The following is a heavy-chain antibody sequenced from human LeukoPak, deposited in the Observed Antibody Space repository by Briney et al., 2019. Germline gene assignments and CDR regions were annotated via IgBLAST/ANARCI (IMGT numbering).Heavy chain of an antibody. D-gene: IGHD1-26*01. CDR2: ISRDSSTI. CDR3: ARGVGSLDYFEY. V-gene: IGHV3-48*02. CDR1: GFTFSSYE. J-gene: IGHJ4*02. Sequence: GGSLRLSCAASGFTFSSYEINWVRQAPGKGLEWVSYISRDSSTIFYADSVKGRFTISRDNAKSSLYLQMNSLRDEDTAVYYCARGVGSLDYFEYWGQGTLVTVSS.